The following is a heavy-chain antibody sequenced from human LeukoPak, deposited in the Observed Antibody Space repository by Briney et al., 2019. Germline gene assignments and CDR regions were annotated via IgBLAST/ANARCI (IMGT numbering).Heavy chain of an antibody. V-gene: IGHV3-20*04. CDR2: INWNGGST. Sequence: GGSLRLSCAASGFTFDDYGMSWVRQAPGKGLEWVSGINWNGGSTGYADSVKGRFTISRDNAKNSLYLQMNSLRAEDTALYYCARGTLKAAATDFDYWGQGTLVTVTS. D-gene: IGHD6-13*01. CDR3: ARGTLKAAATDFDY. J-gene: IGHJ4*02. CDR1: GFTFDDYG.